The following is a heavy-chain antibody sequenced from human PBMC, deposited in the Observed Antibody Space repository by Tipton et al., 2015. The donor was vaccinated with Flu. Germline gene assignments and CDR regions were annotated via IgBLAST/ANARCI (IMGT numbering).Heavy chain of an antibody. CDR3: ARLAPDGWVLGTYYFDF. J-gene: IGHJ4*02. CDR2: IHYGGNT. V-gene: IGHV4-39*07. Sequence: TLSLTCSVSGGSISSSSSYWGWIRQPPGKGLEWIGSIHYGGNTYYNPSLKSRVTISLDTSKNQFSLKLSSVTAADTAVYYCARLAPDGWVLGTYYFDFWGQGILVTVSS. D-gene: IGHD1-14*01. CDR1: GGSISSSSSY.